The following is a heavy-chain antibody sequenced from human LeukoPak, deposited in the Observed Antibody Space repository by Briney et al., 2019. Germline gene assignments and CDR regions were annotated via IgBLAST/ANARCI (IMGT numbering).Heavy chain of an antibody. J-gene: IGHJ4*02. CDR2: ISDDGSNK. CDR3: AKDRTSSTWYLESPHFDY. CDR1: GFTFNNFA. Sequence: GRSLRLSCAASGFTFNNFAMFWVRQAPGKGLEWVAVISDDGSNKYYADSVKGRFTISRDNSKNTLYLQMNSLRAEDTALYYCAKDRTSSTWYLESPHFDYWGQGTLVTVSS. V-gene: IGHV3-30*04. D-gene: IGHD6-13*01.